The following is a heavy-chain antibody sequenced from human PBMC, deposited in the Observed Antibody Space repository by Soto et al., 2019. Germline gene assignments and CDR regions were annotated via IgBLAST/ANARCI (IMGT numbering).Heavy chain of an antibody. J-gene: IGHJ4*01. CDR2: INYDASEK. V-gene: IGHV3-7*03. CDR1: GFRFDDAH. Sequence: EVQLLESGGGLVQPGGSLRLSCATSGFRFDDAHKTWVRLAPGEGLEWVANINYDASEKEYVDSVKGRCTISRDNTERSVFLQMNSLRAEDTAVYYCAWGKGWLRFTSPSHWGHGTLVTVSS. D-gene: IGHD5-12*01. CDR3: AWGKGWLRFTSPSH.